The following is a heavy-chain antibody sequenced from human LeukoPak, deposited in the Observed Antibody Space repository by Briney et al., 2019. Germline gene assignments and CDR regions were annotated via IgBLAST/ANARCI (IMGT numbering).Heavy chain of an antibody. D-gene: IGHD3-22*01. CDR2: ISAYNGNT. J-gene: IGHJ3*02. CDR1: GYTFTGYY. Sequence: ASVKVSCKASGYTFTGYYMHWVRQAPGQGLEWMGWISAYNGNTNYAQKLQGRVTMTTDTSTSTAYMELRSLRSDDTAVYYCARPTTIKPRGAFDIWGQGTMVTVSS. V-gene: IGHV1-18*04. CDR3: ARPTTIKPRGAFDI.